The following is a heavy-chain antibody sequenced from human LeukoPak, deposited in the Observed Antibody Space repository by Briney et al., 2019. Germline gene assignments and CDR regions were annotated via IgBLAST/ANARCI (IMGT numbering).Heavy chain of an antibody. V-gene: IGHV3-21*01. CDR2: ISSSSSYI. J-gene: IGHJ4*02. CDR1: GFTFSSYS. Sequence: GRSLRLSCAASGFTFSSYSMNWVRQAPGKGLEWVSSISSSSSYIYYADSVKGRFTISRDNAKNSLYLQMNSLRAEDTAVYYCARDLQYGDYVFDYWGQGTLVTVSS. D-gene: IGHD4-17*01. CDR3: ARDLQYGDYVFDY.